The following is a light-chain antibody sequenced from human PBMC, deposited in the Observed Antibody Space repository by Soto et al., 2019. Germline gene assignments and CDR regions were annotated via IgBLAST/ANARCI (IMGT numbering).Light chain of an antibody. J-gene: IGLJ3*02. CDR2: EVT. Sequence: QSALTQPPSASRSPGQSVTISCTGTSSDVGGYDYVSWYQQRPGKAPKLMIYEVTKRPSGVPDRFSGSKSGNTASLTVSGLQAEDEADYYCSSYTGSDSVLFGGGTKLTVL. CDR3: SSYTGSDSVL. V-gene: IGLV2-8*02. CDR1: SSDVGGYDY.